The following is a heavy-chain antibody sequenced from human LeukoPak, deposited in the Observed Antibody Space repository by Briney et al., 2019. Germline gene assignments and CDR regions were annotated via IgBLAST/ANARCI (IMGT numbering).Heavy chain of an antibody. CDR3: ARISGYGDYYFDY. CDR2: ISHGGNT. D-gene: IGHD4-17*01. V-gene: IGHV4-30-2*01. Sequence: SQTLSLTCAVSGGSISSGDNSWSWLRQPPGKGLEWIGHISHGGNTYYNPSLKSRVTISVDRSKNQFSLKLRSVTAADTAVYYCARISGYGDYYFDYWGQGTLVTVSS. CDR1: GGSISSGDNS. J-gene: IGHJ4*02.